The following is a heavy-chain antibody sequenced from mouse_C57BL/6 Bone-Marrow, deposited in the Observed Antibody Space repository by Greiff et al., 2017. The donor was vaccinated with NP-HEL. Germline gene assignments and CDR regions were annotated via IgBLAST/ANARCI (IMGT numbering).Heavy chain of an antibody. J-gene: IGHJ2*01. CDR2: ISSGGDYI. D-gene: IGHD1-1*01. Sequence: EVQRVESGEGLVKPGGSLKLSCAASGYTFSSYAMSWVRQTPEKRLEWVAYISSGGDYIYYADTVKGRFTISRDNARNTLYLQMSSLKSEDTAMYYCTRVGSYYFDYWGQGTTLTVSS. V-gene: IGHV5-9-1*02. CDR3: TRVGSYYFDY. CDR1: GYTFSSYA.